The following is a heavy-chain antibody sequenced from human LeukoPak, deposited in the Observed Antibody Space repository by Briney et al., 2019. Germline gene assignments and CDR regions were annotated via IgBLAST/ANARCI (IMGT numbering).Heavy chain of an antibody. D-gene: IGHD1-26*01. Sequence: PSETLSLTCAVYGGSFSGYCWSWIRQPPGKGLEWIGEINHSGSTNYNPSLKSRVTISVDTSKNQFSLKLSSVTAADTAVYYCARENSGSYTDAFDIWGQGTMVTVSS. V-gene: IGHV4-34*01. J-gene: IGHJ3*02. CDR3: ARENSGSYTDAFDI. CDR1: GGSFSGYC. CDR2: INHSGST.